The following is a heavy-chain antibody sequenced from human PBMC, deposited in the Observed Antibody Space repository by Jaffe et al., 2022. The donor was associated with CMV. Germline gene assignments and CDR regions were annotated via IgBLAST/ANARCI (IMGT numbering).Heavy chain of an antibody. CDR2: IWYDGSNK. Sequence: QVQLVESGGGVVQPGRSLRLSCAASGFTFSSYGMHWVRQAPGKGLEWVAVIWYDGSNKYYADSVKGRFTISRDNSKNTLYLQMNSLRAEDTAVYYCAREGARIQLWRSRGYFQHWGQGTLVTVSS. J-gene: IGHJ1*01. D-gene: IGHD5-18*01. V-gene: IGHV3-33*01. CDR1: GFTFSSYG. CDR3: AREGARIQLWRSRGYFQH.